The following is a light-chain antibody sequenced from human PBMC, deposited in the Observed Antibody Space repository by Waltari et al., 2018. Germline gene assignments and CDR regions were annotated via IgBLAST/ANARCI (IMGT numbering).Light chain of an antibody. J-gene: IGLJ3*02. CDR3: ASYATSNTWV. CDR1: SLDVGIYNR. CDR2: EVN. V-gene: IGLV2-18*02. Sequence: QSALTQPPSVSGSPGQSVTISCTGTSLDVGIYNRVSWYQPPPGTAPKIIIYEVNNRTAGVPDRFSGSKSGNTASLTISGLQAEDEADYYCASYATSNTWVFGGGTKLTVL.